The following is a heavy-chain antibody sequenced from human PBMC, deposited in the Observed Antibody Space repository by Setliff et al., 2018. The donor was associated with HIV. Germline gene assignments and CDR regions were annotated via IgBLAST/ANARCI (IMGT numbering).Heavy chain of an antibody. CDR2: IITIFGTA. J-gene: IGHJ4*02. D-gene: IGHD2-21*02. CDR3: ARVNGGNSPYYFDS. Sequence: SVKVSCKASGGTFSSYAISWVRQAPGQGLEWMGRIITIFGTANYAQKFQGRVTITADESTSTAYMELSSLRSEDTAVYYCARVNGGNSPYYFDSWGQGTLVTVSS. CDR1: GGTFSSYA. V-gene: IGHV1-69*13.